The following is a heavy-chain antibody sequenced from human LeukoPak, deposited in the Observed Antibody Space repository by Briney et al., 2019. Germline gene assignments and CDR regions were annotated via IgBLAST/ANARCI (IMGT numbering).Heavy chain of an antibody. CDR2: MNPNSGNT. Sequence: ASVKVSCKASGYTFTSYDINCVRQATGQGREWMGWMNPNSGNTGYAQKLQGRVTTTRNTSISTTYMELSSLRSEDTAVYYCARGPEYSSSWFGRFNYYYYMDVWGKGTTVTVSS. CDR3: ARGPEYSSSWFGRFNYYYYMDV. V-gene: IGHV1-8*01. D-gene: IGHD6-13*01. J-gene: IGHJ6*03. CDR1: GYTFTSYD.